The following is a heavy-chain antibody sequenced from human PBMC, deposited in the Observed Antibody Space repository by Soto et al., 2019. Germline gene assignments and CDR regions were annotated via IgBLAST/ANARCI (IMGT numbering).Heavy chain of an antibody. CDR2: ISYDGSNK. CDR1: GFTFSSYA. CDR3: ARDVASSSWFYYYGMDV. V-gene: IGHV3-30-3*01. D-gene: IGHD6-13*01. Sequence: GGSLRLSCAASGFTFSSYAMHWVRQAPGKGLEWVAVISYDGSNKYYADSVKGRFTISRDNSKNTLYLQMNSLRAEDTAVYYCARDVASSSWFYYYGMDVWGQGTTVTVSS. J-gene: IGHJ6*02.